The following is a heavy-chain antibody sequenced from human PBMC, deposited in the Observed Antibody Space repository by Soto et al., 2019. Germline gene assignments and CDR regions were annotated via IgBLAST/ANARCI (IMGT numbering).Heavy chain of an antibody. CDR2: IYSDGST. D-gene: IGHD6-13*01. V-gene: IGHV3-53*01. CDR1: GFTVRSKH. Sequence: XGSLILSCSASGFTVRSKHMGWVRQAPGKGLEWVSVIYSDGSTYYADSVKGRFTISRDNSKNTVHLQMNSLRAEDTAVYHCARDLGSPDDYWGQGTLVTVSS. J-gene: IGHJ4*02. CDR3: ARDLGSPDDY.